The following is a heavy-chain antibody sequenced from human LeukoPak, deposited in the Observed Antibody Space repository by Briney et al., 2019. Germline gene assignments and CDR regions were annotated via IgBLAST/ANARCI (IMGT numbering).Heavy chain of an antibody. V-gene: IGHV3-53*01. CDR3: ARDNSGWYDLGY. CDR1: GFTVGSNY. D-gene: IGHD6-19*01. CDR2: IYSGGAT. J-gene: IGHJ4*02. Sequence: PGGSLRLSCAASGFTVGSNYMNWVRQTPGKGLEWVSVIYSGGATYYADSVKGRFTISRDNSKNTLYLQMNSLRAEDMAVYYCARDNSGWYDLGYWGQGTLVTVSS.